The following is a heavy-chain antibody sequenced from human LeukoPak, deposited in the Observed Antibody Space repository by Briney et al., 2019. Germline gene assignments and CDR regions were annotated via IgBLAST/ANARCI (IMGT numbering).Heavy chain of an antibody. CDR3: ARMDKEGDASRVDWFDP. CDR2: MSPNSGNT. Sequence: ASVKVSCESSGYTFTTYGINWVRQASGQGLEWMGWMSPNSGNTGYAQKFQGRVTITRNTSISTVYMELSDLRSEDTAVYYCARMDKEGDASRVDWFDPWGQGTLVTVSS. V-gene: IGHV1-8*03. CDR1: GYTFTTYG. J-gene: IGHJ5*02. D-gene: IGHD2-2*03.